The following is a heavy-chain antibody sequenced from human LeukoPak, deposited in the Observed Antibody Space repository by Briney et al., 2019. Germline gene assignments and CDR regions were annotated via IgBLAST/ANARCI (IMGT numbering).Heavy chain of an antibody. CDR3: ARDEGWELLTAFDI. CDR2: INHSGST. CDR1: GGSFSGYY. D-gene: IGHD1-26*01. V-gene: IGHV4-34*01. Sequence: SETLSLTCAVYGGSFSGYYWSWIRQPPGKGLEWIGEINHSGSTYFNPSLKSRVTISVDTSKNQFSLKLSSVTAADTAVYYCARDEGWELLTAFDIWGQGTTVTVSS. J-gene: IGHJ3*02.